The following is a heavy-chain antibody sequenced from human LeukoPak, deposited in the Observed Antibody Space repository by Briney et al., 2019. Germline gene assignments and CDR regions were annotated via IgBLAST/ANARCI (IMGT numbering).Heavy chain of an antibody. Sequence: GGSLRLSCAASGFTFSSYSMNWVRQAPGKGLEWVSSISGSSSYIYYADSVKGRFTISRDNAKNSLYLQMNSLRAEDTAVYYCAREDCSSTSCYTSIDYWGQGTLVTVSS. D-gene: IGHD2-2*02. CDR1: GFTFSSYS. CDR3: AREDCSSTSCYTSIDY. J-gene: IGHJ4*02. CDR2: ISGSSSYI. V-gene: IGHV3-21*01.